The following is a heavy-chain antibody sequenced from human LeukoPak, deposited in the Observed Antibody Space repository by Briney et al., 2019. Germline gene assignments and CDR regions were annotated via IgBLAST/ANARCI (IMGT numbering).Heavy chain of an antibody. CDR1: GFTFSTYA. Sequence: GGSLRLSCAASGFTFSTYAMSWVRQAPGKGLEWVSVISRSGDRSYYADSVKGRFTISRDNSKNTLYVQMNNLRAEDTAVYYCAKLGSGIYTVLYYYYGMDVWGQGTTVTVSS. CDR3: AKLGSGIYTVLYYYYGMDV. J-gene: IGHJ6*02. CDR2: ISRSGDRS. V-gene: IGHV3-23*01. D-gene: IGHD3-10*01.